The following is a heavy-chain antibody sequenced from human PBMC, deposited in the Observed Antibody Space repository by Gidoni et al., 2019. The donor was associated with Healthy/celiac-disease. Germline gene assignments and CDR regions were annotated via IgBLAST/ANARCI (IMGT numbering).Heavy chain of an antibody. CDR3: ARYSGYSYGYSYYYYYGMDV. CDR1: GGSFSGYY. V-gene: IGHV4-34*01. CDR2: INHSGST. D-gene: IGHD5-18*01. Sequence: QVQLQQWGAGLLKPSETLSLTCAVYGGSFSGYYWSWIRQPPGKGLEWIGEINHSGSTNYNPSLKSRVTISVDTSKNQFSLKLSSVTAADTAVYYCARYSGYSYGYSYYYYYGMDVWGQGTTVTVSS. J-gene: IGHJ6*02.